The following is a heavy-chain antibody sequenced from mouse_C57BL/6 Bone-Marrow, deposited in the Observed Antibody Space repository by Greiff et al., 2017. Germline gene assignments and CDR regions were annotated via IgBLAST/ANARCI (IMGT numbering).Heavy chain of an antibody. CDR2: IYPGNSDT. Sequence: VQLKQSGTVLARPGASVKMSCKTSGYSFTSYWMHWVKQRPGQGLEWIGAIYPGNSDTSYNQKFKGKAKLTAVPSSSTAYMELSSLTDEASAVYYGTRLDDGSRVDYWGQGTTLTVSS. CDR1: GYSFTSYW. V-gene: IGHV1-5*01. D-gene: IGHD1-1*01. CDR3: TRLDDGSRVDY. J-gene: IGHJ2*01.